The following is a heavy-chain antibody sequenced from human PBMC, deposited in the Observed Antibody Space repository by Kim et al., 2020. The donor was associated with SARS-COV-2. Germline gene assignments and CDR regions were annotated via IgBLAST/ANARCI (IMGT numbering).Heavy chain of an antibody. V-gene: IGHV1-24*01. D-gene: IGHD3-9*01. Sequence: ASVKVSCKVSGYTLTELSMHWVRQAPGKGLEWMGGFDPEDGETIYAQKFQGRVTMTEDTSTDTAYMELSSLRSEDTAVYYCATVLNPNYDILTGAAVAFDIWGQGTMVTVSS. CDR1: GYTLTELS. CDR2: FDPEDGET. J-gene: IGHJ3*02. CDR3: ATVLNPNYDILTGAAVAFDI.